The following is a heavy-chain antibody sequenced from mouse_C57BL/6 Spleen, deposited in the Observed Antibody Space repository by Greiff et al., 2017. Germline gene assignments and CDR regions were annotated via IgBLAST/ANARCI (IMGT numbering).Heavy chain of an antibody. J-gene: IGHJ2*01. D-gene: IGHD2-1*01. CDR2: IDPSDSYT. V-gene: IGHV1-50*01. Sequence: QVHVKQPGAELVKPGASVKLSCKASGYTFTSYWMQWVKQRPGQGLEWIGEIDPSDSYTNYNQKFKGKATLTVDTSSSTAYMQLSSLTSEDSAVYYCATGNLDYWGQGTTLTVSS. CDR1: GYTFTSYW. CDR3: ATGNLDY.